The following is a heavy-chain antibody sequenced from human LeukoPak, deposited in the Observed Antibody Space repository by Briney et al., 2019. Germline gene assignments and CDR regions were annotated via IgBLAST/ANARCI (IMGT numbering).Heavy chain of an antibody. Sequence: GGSLRLSCAASGFSFSSYGMSWFRQAPGKGLEWVSVISGSGGSTYYADSVKGRFTISRDNSKNTLYLQMNSLRAADTAVYYCAKDYGPKQLVFFDSWGQGTLVTVSS. J-gene: IGHJ4*02. CDR3: AKDYGPKQLVFFDS. CDR2: ISGSGGST. V-gene: IGHV3-23*01. D-gene: IGHD6-13*01. CDR1: GFSFSSYG.